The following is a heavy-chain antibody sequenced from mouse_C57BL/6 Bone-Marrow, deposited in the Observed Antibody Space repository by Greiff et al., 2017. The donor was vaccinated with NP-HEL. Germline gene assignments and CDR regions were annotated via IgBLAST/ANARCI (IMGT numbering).Heavy chain of an antibody. D-gene: IGHD1-1*01. CDR3: AREDYGSSSFAY. Sequence: LVESGAELARPGASVKLSCKASGYTFTSYGISWVKQRTGQGLEWIGEIYPRSGNTYYNEKFKGKATLTADKSSSTAYMELRSLTSEDSAVYFCAREDYGSSSFAYWGQGTLVTVSA. J-gene: IGHJ3*01. CDR2: IYPRSGNT. CDR1: GYTFTSYG. V-gene: IGHV1-81*01.